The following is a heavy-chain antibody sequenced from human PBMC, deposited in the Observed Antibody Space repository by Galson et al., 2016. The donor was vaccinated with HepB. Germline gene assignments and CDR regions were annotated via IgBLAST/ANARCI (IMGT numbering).Heavy chain of an antibody. J-gene: IGHJ6*02. V-gene: IGHV3-7*03. CDR2: IKQDGSEK. Sequence: SLRLSCAASGFAFSSYWMNWVRQAPGKGLEWVANIKQDGSEKYYVDSLKGRFTISRDNAKNPLYLQMNSLRAEDTAVYYCARDGTYIYGRGLDVWGQGTTVTVSS. D-gene: IGHD5-18*01. CDR3: ARDGTYIYGRGLDV. CDR1: GFAFSSYW.